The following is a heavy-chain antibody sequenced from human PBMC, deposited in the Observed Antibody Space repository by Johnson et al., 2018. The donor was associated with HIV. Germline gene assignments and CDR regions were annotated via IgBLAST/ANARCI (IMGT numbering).Heavy chain of an antibody. Sequence: QVQLVESGGGVVQPGRSLSLSCAASGFTFSSYAMNWVRQAPGKGLEWVAVISYDGSNKYYADSVKGRFTISRDNSKNTLYLQMNSLRAEDTAVYYCARAGDNVRGLLGLRWAMWG. CDR3: ARAGDNVRGLLGLRWAM. J-gene: IGHJ1*01. V-gene: IGHV3-30-3*01. CDR2: ISYDGSNK. D-gene: IGHD3-10*02. CDR1: GFTFSSYA.